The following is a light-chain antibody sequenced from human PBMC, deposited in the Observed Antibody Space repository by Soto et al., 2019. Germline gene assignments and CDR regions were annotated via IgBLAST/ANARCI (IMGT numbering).Light chain of an antibody. CDR1: SSDVSGYDF. CDR3: SSYISSSTLEV. J-gene: IGLJ1*01. CDR2: DVT. Sequence: QSVLTQPPSASGTPGQRVTISCSGSSSDVSGYDFVSWFQQHPGKAPKLMIYDVTNRPSGVSDRFSGSKSANTASLTISGFQAEDEADYYCSSYISSSTLEVFGTGTKVTV. V-gene: IGLV2-14*03.